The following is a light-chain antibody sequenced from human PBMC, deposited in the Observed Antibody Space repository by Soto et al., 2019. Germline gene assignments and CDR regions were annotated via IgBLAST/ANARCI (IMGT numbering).Light chain of an antibody. CDR3: QQYDTSPPT. CDR2: AAS. CDR1: QSVSSSS. J-gene: IGKJ1*01. Sequence: APSPLPLSPPPAERVTLSCRVSQSVSSSSLAWYQQKPGQAPRLLIYAASSRATGIPDRFSGSGSGTDFTLTISRLEPEDFAVYSCQQYDTSPPTFGQGTKVDIK. V-gene: IGKV3-20*01.